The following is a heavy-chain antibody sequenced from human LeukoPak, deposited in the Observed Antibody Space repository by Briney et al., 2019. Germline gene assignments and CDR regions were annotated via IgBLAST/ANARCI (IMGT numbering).Heavy chain of an antibody. V-gene: IGHV1-18*04. CDR2: ISVYNGYT. CDR3: ARRVGAPYTWFDP. D-gene: IGHD1-26*01. CDR1: GYTFAAYG. Sequence: ASVKVSFKASGYTFAAYGISWVRQAPGQGLEWMGSISVYNGYTNYAQKYQDRVTLTTDESTSTAYMELRSPRSDDTAVYYCARRVGAPYTWFDPWGRGTLVTVSS. J-gene: IGHJ5*02.